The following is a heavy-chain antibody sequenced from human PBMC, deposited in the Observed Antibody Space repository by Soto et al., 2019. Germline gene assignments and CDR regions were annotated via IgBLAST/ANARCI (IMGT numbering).Heavy chain of an antibody. CDR3: ARDAAVPGESDRFDY. V-gene: IGHV4-4*02. CDR2: AYHNGLT. J-gene: IGHJ4*02. Sequence: PSETLSLTCAVSGDSVTSNVWWSWVRQPPGKGLEWIGEAYHNGLTDYNPSLKRRVTMSVDTSKNEFSLKLPSLTAADTAIYYCARDAAVPGESDRFDYWGQGTLVTVSS. D-gene: IGHD6-19*01. CDR1: GDSVTSNVW.